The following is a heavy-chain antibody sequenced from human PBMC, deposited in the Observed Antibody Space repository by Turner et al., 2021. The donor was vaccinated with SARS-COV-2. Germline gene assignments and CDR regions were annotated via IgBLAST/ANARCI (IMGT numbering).Heavy chain of an antibody. CDR2: LDPEDDEK. J-gene: IGHJ5*02. V-gene: IGHV1-24*01. CDR1: GYTLIELS. Sequence: HVQLVHAWAGVKKPGASVKVSFQVSGYTLIELSMHLVRQATGKGLDGMGGLDPEDDEKIYAKEVQGRVTITKDTCKETAYMELSSMRSEDTQVYYCATDPPDSTNGVCTNRCDPWGQGNMVTVSS. D-gene: IGHD2-8*01. CDR3: ATDPPDSTNGVCTNRCDP.